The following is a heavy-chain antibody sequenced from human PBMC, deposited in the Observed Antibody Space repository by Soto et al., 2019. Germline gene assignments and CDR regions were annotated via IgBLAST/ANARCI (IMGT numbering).Heavy chain of an antibody. Sequence: GGSLRLSCAVSDFTLHDAWMDWVRQAPGKGLEWVGRIKSQADGGTTDYAAAVKGRFTISRDDSKNTVYLQMNSLKTEDTAVYYCATAPGYWGSAPLDYWGQGTLVTVSS. J-gene: IGHJ4*02. CDR2: IKSQADGGTT. D-gene: IGHD7-27*01. CDR3: ATAPGYWGSAPLDY. V-gene: IGHV3-15*07. CDR1: DFTLHDAW.